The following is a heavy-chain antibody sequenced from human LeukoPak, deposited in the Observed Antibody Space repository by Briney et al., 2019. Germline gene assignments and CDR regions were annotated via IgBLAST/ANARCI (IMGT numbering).Heavy chain of an antibody. D-gene: IGHD2-21*02. CDR3: ARKGVGVVVTARKMPFDY. J-gene: IGHJ4*02. CDR1: GGSISGYY. Sequence: SETLSLTCTVSGGSISGYYWSWIRQPPGKGLEWIGSIYYSGSTYYNPSLKSRVTISVDTSKNQFSLKLSSVTAADTAVYYCARKGVGVVVTARKMPFDYWGQGTLVTVSS. V-gene: IGHV4-59*12. CDR2: IYYSGST.